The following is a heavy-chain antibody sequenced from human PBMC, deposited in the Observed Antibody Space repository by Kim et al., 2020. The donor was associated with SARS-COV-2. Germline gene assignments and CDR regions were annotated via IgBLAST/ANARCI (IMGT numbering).Heavy chain of an antibody. J-gene: IGHJ4*02. V-gene: IGHV4-34*01. CDR1: GGSFSGYY. Sequence: SETLSLTCAVYGGSFSGYYWSWIRQPPGKGLEWIGEINHSGSTNYNPSLKSRVTISVDTSKNQFSLKLSSVTAADTAVYYCARESSGWREFDYWGQGTLVTVSS. CDR2: INHSGST. CDR3: ARESSGWREFDY. D-gene: IGHD6-19*01.